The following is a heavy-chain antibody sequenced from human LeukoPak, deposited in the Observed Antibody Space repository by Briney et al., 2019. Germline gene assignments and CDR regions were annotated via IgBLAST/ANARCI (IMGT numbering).Heavy chain of an antibody. CDR2: INHSGST. D-gene: IGHD4-17*01. V-gene: IGHV4-34*01. J-gene: IGHJ4*02. CDR1: SGSFSGYY. CDR3: ARGPDDYGDYYYFDY. Sequence: KPSETLSLTCAVYSGSFSGYYWSWIRQPPGKGLEWIGEINHSGSTNYNPSLKSRVTISVDTSKNQFSLKLSSVTAADTAVYYCARGPDDYGDYYYFDYWGQGTLVTVSS.